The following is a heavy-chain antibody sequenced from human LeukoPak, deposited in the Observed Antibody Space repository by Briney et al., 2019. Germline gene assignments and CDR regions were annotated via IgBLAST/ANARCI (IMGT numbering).Heavy chain of an antibody. J-gene: IGHJ4*02. Sequence: PSETLSPTCTVSGGSISSGGYYWSWIRQHPGKGLEWMGYIDYSGSTYYNPSLKSRVTISRDTSKNQFSLQLSSVTAADTAVYYCARGLYSIVDYWGQGTLDTVSS. CDR2: IDYSGST. D-gene: IGHD2-8*01. CDR3: ARGLYSIVDY. CDR1: GGSISSGGYY. V-gene: IGHV4-31*03.